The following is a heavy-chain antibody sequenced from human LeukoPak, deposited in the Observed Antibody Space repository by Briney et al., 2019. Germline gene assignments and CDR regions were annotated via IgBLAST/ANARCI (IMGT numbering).Heavy chain of an antibody. CDR1: GYTSIGYD. CDR2: MNPNTGNT. CDR3: ARGAPGSYCSGGSCPYFDY. J-gene: IGHJ4*02. Sequence: GASVTVSCKASGYTSIGYDINWVRQATRQRLEGMRWMNPNTGNTGYAQKFRGRVTMTRNTSISTASMELSSLASEDTALYYCARGAPGSYCSGGSCPYFDYWGQGTLVSVSS. D-gene: IGHD2-15*01. V-gene: IGHV1-8*01.